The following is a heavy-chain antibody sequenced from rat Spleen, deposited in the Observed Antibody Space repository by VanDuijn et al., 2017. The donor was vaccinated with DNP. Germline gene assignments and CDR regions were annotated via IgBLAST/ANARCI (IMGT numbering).Heavy chain of an antibody. CDR2: ISTGGAST. D-gene: IGHD1-7*01. J-gene: IGHJ2*01. Sequence: EVQLVESGGGLVQPGRSMTLSCAASGFSVSDYYMAWVRQAQSTGLEWVASISTGGASTYYRDSVKGRFTISRDNAKSTLYLQMDSLRSEETATYYCARHGDYGYQDYWGQGVMVTVSS. V-gene: IGHV5S11*01. CDR3: ARHGDYGYQDY. CDR1: GFSVSDYY.